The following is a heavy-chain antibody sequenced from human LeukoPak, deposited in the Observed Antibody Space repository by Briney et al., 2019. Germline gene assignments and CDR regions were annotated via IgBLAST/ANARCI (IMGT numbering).Heavy chain of an antibody. CDR3: AKDEASEDAFDI. Sequence: GGSLRLSCAASGFTFSSYGMHWVRQAPGKGLEWVAVISYDGSNKYYADSVKGRFTISRDNSKNTLYLQMNSLRAEDTAVYYCAKDEASEDAFDIWGQGTMVTVSS. D-gene: IGHD2-21*01. CDR2: ISYDGSNK. J-gene: IGHJ3*02. CDR1: GFTFSSYG. V-gene: IGHV3-30*18.